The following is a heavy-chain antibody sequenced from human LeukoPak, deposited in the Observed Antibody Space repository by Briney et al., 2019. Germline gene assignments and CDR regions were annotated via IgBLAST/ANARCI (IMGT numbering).Heavy chain of an antibody. D-gene: IGHD4-17*01. CDR1: GYTFTGYY. J-gene: IGHJ4*02. CDR2: IYPNSGGT. CDR3: ARVVGYGDYPFDY. Sequence: VAVKVSCKASGYTFTGYYMHWVRQVPGQGLEWMGWIYPNSGGTDYAQRFQGRVTMTRDTSISTAYMELSRLRSDDTAVYYCARVVGYGDYPFDYWGQGTLVTVSS. V-gene: IGHV1-2*02.